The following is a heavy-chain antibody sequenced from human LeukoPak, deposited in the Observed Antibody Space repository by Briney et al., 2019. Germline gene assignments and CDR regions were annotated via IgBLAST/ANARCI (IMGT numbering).Heavy chain of an antibody. D-gene: IGHD6-13*01. Sequence: KPSETLSLTCTVSGYSISSGYYWGWIRQPPGKGLEWIGSIYYSGSTYYNPSLKSRVTISVDTSKNQFSLKLSSVTAADTAVYYCAGGEYSSSWYQPNWFDPWGQGTLVTVSS. J-gene: IGHJ5*02. CDR2: IYYSGST. CDR1: GYSISSGYY. V-gene: IGHV4-38-2*02. CDR3: AGGEYSSSWYQPNWFDP.